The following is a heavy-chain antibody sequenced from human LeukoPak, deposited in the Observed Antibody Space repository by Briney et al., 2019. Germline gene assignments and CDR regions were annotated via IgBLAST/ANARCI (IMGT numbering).Heavy chain of an antibody. J-gene: IGHJ4*02. D-gene: IGHD3-10*01. CDR2: ISSSSSTI. CDR3: ARDLSMVRGGYFDY. V-gene: IGHV3-48*01. CDR1: GFTFSSYS. Sequence: PGGSLRLSCAASGFTFSSYSMNWVRQAPGKGLEWVSYISSSSSTIYYADSVKGRFTISRDNAKNSLYLQMNSLRAEDTAVYYCARDLSMVRGGYFDYWGQGTLVTVSS.